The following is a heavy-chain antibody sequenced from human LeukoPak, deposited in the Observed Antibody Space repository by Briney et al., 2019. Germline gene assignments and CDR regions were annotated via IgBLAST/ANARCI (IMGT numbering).Heavy chain of an antibody. V-gene: IGHV4-39*01. CDR1: GGSISSSSYY. Sequence: SETLSLTCTVPGGSISSSSYYWGWIRQPPGKGLEWIGSIYYSGSTYYNPSLKSRVTISVDTSKNQFSLKLSSVTAADTAVYYCARGHSSGWYPLDYWGQGTLVTVSS. D-gene: IGHD6-19*01. CDR3: ARGHSSGWYPLDY. J-gene: IGHJ4*02. CDR2: IYYSGST.